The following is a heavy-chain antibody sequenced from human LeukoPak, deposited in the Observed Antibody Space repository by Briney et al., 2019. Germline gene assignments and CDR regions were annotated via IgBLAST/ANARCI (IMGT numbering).Heavy chain of an antibody. CDR2: VYYSGST. V-gene: IGHV4-39*07. CDR1: GGSISSSSYY. Sequence: SETLSLTCTVSGGSISSSSYYWGWIRRPPGKGLEWIGNVYYSGSTSYNASLKSRVTISVDTSKNQFSLKLSSVTAADTAVYYCARDGEVWFGELLHYYYYGMDVWGQGTTVTVSS. D-gene: IGHD3-10*01. CDR3: ARDGEVWFGELLHYYYYGMDV. J-gene: IGHJ6*02.